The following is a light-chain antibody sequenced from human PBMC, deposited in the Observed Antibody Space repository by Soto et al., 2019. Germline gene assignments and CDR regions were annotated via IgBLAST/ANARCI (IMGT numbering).Light chain of an antibody. CDR2: AAS. V-gene: IGKV1-9*01. Sequence: DIQLTQSPFFLSASVGDRVTLTCRASQGISTYLVWYQQKAGKAPKSLIYAASTLQTGVPSRFSGSGSGTEFTLTISSLQPEDSATYYCRQHDSLPITFGQGTRLEIK. CDR1: QGISTY. J-gene: IGKJ5*01. CDR3: RQHDSLPIT.